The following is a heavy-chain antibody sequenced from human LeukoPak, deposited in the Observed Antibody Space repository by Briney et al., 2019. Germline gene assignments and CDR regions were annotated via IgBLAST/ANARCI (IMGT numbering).Heavy chain of an antibody. J-gene: IGHJ4*02. CDR3: AKEGRSLQTY. V-gene: IGHV3-7*03. CDR1: GFMFSSHW. D-gene: IGHD5-24*01. Sequence: GGSLRLSCAASGFMFSSHWMSWVRLAPGKGLEWVANIKEDGTETYYVDSVKGRFTISRDNAKNWLYLQMNSLRVEDTAVYYCAKEGRSLQTYWGQGTLVTVSS. CDR2: IKEDGTET.